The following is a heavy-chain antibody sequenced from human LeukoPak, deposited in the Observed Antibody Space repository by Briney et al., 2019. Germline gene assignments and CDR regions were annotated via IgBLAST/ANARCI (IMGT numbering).Heavy chain of an antibody. CDR1: GFTVSTNY. CDR2: IYAGGNT. Sequence: GGSLRLSCAASGFTVSTNYMSWVRQAPGKGLEWVSIIYAGGNTYYADSMKGRFTISRDNSKNTLYLQMNSLRAEDTAVYYCARRVWGTNRYTDCWGQGTLVTVSS. CDR3: ARRVWGTNRYTDC. D-gene: IGHD3-16*02. J-gene: IGHJ4*02. V-gene: IGHV3-53*01.